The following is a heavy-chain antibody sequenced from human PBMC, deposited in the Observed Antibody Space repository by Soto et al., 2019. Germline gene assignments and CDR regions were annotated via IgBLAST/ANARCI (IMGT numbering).Heavy chain of an antibody. V-gene: IGHV4-34*01. CDR2: INHSGST. D-gene: IGHD6-19*01. Sequence: SETLSLTCAVYGGSFSGYYWSWIRQPPGKGLEWIGEINHSGSTNYNPSLKSRVTISVDTSKNQFSLKLSSVTAADTAVYYCARYEQWLVRQNAFDIWGQGTMVT. CDR1: GGSFSGYY. CDR3: ARYEQWLVRQNAFDI. J-gene: IGHJ3*02.